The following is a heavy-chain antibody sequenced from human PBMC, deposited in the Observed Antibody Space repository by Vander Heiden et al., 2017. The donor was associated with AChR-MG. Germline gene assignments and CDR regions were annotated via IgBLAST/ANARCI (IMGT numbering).Heavy chain of an antibody. CDR1: GYRFTSYW. CDR3: ARLVGPYYDSSGYGGNLNDY. Sequence: EVQLVQSGAEVKKPGESLRISCKGSGYRFTSYWISWVRQMPGKGLEWMGRIDPRYFYTNYSPSFQGHVTISADKSISTAYLQWSSLKASDTAMYYCARLVGPYYDSSGYGGNLNDYWGQGTLVTVSS. V-gene: IGHV5-10-1*03. D-gene: IGHD3-22*01. CDR2: IDPRYFYT. J-gene: IGHJ4*02.